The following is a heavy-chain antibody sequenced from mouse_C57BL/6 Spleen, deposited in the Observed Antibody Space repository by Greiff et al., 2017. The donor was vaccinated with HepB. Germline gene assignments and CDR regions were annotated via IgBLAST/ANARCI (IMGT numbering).Heavy chain of an antibody. CDR3: ASEGNSYYAMDY. J-gene: IGHJ4*01. V-gene: IGHV1-52*01. CDR1: GYTFTSYW. Sequence: VQLQQPGAELVRPGSSVKLSCKASGYTFTSYWMHWVKQRPIQGLEWIGNIDPSDSETHYNQKFKDKATLTVDKSSSTAYMQLSSLTSEDSAVYYCASEGNSYYAMDYWGQGTSVTVSS. CDR2: IDPSDSET.